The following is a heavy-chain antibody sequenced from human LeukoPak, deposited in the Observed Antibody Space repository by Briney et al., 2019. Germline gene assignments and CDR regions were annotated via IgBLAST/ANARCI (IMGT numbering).Heavy chain of an antibody. J-gene: IGHJ3*02. V-gene: IGHV4-34*01. D-gene: IGHD3-9*01. CDR3: ARGARYFDWLLYNAFDI. CDR1: GASFSGYY. CDR2: INHSGST. Sequence: PSEALSLTCAVYGASFSGYYWSWIRQPPGKGLEWIGEINHSGSTNYNPSLKSRVTISVDTSKNQFSLKLSSVTAADTAVYYCARGARYFDWLLYNAFDIWGQGTMVTVSS.